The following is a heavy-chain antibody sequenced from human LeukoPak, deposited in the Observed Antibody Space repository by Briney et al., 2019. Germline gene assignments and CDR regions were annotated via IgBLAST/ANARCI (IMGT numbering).Heavy chain of an antibody. CDR2: ISSSSSYT. V-gene: IGHV3-11*06. CDR3: AREGNDILTGYPDYFDY. CDR1: GFTFSDYY. Sequence: SGGSLRLSCAASGFTFSDYYMSWIRQAPGKGLKWVSYISSSSSYTNYADSVKGRFTISRDNAKNSLYLQMNSLRAEDTAVYYCAREGNDILTGYPDYFDYWGQGTLVTVSS. D-gene: IGHD3-9*01. J-gene: IGHJ4*02.